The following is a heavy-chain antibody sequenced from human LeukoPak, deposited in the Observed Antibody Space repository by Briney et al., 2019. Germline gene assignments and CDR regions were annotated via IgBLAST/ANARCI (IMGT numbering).Heavy chain of an antibody. V-gene: IGHV1-69*05. CDR1: GGTFSSYA. Sequence: SVKVSCKASGGTFSSYAISWVRQAPGQGLEWMGGIIPIFGTANYAQKFQGRITITTDESTSTAYMELSSLRSEDTAVYYCARDRWSSSSSEGALDIWGQGTMVTVSS. CDR3: ARDRWSSSSSEGALDI. J-gene: IGHJ3*02. CDR2: IIPIFGTA. D-gene: IGHD6-6*01.